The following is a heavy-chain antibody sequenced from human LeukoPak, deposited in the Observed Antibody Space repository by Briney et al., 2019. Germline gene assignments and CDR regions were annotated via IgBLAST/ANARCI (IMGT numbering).Heavy chain of an antibody. Sequence: SQTLSLTCTVSGGSISSGGYYWSWIRQHPGQGLEWIGYIYYTGSTDYNPPLKSRVTISLDTSKNQFSLKLSSVTAADTAVYYCARDGSSGGSCFFDYWGQGTLVTVSS. CDR2: IYYTGST. D-gene: IGHD2-15*01. CDR3: ARDGSSGGSCFFDY. J-gene: IGHJ4*02. V-gene: IGHV4-31*03. CDR1: GGSISSGGYY.